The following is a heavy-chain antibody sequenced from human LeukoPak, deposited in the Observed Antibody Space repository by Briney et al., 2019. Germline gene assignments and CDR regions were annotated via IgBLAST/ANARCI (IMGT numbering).Heavy chain of an antibody. Sequence: GESLKIPCRGSGYSFTSYCIDWVRQMPGKGLEWMGIIYPGDSDTRYSPSFQGQVTISADKSISTAYLQWSSLKASDTAMYYCARHQHCSSTSCYYYGIDVWGQGTTVTVSS. CDR2: IYPGDSDT. CDR1: GYSFTSYC. CDR3: ARHQHCSSTSCYYYGIDV. V-gene: IGHV5-51*01. D-gene: IGHD2-2*01. J-gene: IGHJ6*02.